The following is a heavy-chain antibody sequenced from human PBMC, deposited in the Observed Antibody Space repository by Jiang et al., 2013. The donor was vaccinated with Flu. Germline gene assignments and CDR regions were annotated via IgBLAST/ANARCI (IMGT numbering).Heavy chain of an antibody. V-gene: IGHV4-59*01. Sequence: TVSGGSITTYYWSWIRQAPGKGLEWIGNTYYSRSTNYNPSLKSRVTISLDTSKNQFSLKLSSVTAADTAVYYCARPFSYSSDLGYWGQGTLVTVSS. D-gene: IGHD3-22*01. CDR2: TYYSRST. CDR3: ARPFSYSSDLGY. J-gene: IGHJ4*02. CDR1: GGSITTYY.